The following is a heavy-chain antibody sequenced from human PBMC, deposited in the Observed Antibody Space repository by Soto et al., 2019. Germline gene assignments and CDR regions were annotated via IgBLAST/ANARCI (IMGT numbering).Heavy chain of an antibody. CDR2: IYHSGST. V-gene: IGHV4-38-2*01. CDR1: GYSISSGYY. Sequence: PSETLSLTCAVSGYSISSGYYLGCSRQPPGKGLEWIGSIYHSGSTYYNPSLKTRVTISVDTSKNQFSLKLSSVTAADTPVYYCARWRSSGWHYYFDYWGQGTLVTVSS. D-gene: IGHD6-19*01. J-gene: IGHJ4*02. CDR3: ARWRSSGWHYYFDY.